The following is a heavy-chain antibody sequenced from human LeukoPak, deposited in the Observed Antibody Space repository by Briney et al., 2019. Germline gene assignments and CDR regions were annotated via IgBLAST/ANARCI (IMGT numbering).Heavy chain of an antibody. D-gene: IGHD1-1*01. CDR3: ARPYTTVLDFDH. CDR2: INAGNGNT. Sequence: ASVKVFCKASGYTFTRYPMHWVRQASGQRLEWMGWINAGNGNTEYSQKFQGRVTITRDTSANTVYMELSSLRSEDTAVYYCARPYTTVLDFDHWGQGTLVTVSS. CDR1: GYTFTRYP. V-gene: IGHV1-3*01. J-gene: IGHJ4*02.